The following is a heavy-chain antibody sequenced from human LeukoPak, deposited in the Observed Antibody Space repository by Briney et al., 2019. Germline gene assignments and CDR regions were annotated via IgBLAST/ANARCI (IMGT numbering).Heavy chain of an antibody. CDR3: ARDRFTMVRGVIVWFDP. V-gene: IGHV1-2*02. CDR1: GYTLTGYY. D-gene: IGHD3-10*01. J-gene: IGHJ5*02. Sequence: ASVEVSCKASGYTLTGYYMHWVRQAPGQGLEWMGWSNPNSGGTNYAQKFQGRVTMTRDTSISTAYMELSRPRSDDTAVYYCARDRFTMVRGVIVWFDPWGQGTLVTVSS. CDR2: SNPNSGGT.